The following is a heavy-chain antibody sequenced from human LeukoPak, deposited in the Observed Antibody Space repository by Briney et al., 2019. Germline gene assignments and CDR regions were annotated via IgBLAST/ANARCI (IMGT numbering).Heavy chain of an antibody. J-gene: IGHJ6*03. CDR1: GGSISSYY. Sequence: SETLSLTCTVSGGSISSYYWTWIRQSPGKGLEWIGYIYYSGSTNYNPSLKSRVTISVDTSKNQFSLKLTSVTAADTAVYYCARTMEGYCSGGSCYQYSYYMDVWGKGTTVTVSS. D-gene: IGHD2-15*01. CDR2: IYYSGST. CDR3: ARTMEGYCSGGSCYQYSYYMDV. V-gene: IGHV4-59*01.